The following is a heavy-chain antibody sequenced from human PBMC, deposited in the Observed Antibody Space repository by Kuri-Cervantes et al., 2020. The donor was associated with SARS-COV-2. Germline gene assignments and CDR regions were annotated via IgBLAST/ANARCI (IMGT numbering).Heavy chain of an antibody. J-gene: IGHJ4*02. V-gene: IGHV3-30-3*01. CDR1: GFTFSRYA. CDR2: ISYDGSNK. D-gene: IGHD2-21*01. CDR3: ARDRVGVHDS. Sequence: GGSLRLSCAASGFTFSRYAMHWVRQAPGKGLEWVAVISYDGSNKDYTASGKGRFTISRDNSRNTLYLQMKSLRTEDTALYYRARDRVGVHDSWGQGTLVTVSS.